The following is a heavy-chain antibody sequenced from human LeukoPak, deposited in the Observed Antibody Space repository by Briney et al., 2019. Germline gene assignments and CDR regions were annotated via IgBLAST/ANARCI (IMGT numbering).Heavy chain of an antibody. Sequence: KSSETLSLTCVVSGASISSSDWWSWVRQSPGKGLEWIGEIYHTGSRNYNPSLKSRVAMSVDTSKNQFSLKLSSVTAADTAVYYCARDHGDYGTFDYWGQGTLVTVSS. CDR1: GASISSSDW. D-gene: IGHD4-17*01. CDR2: IYHTGSR. V-gene: IGHV4-4*02. J-gene: IGHJ4*02. CDR3: ARDHGDYGTFDY.